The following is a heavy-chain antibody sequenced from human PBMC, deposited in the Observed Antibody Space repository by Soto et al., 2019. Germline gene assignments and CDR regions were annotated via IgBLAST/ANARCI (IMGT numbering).Heavy chain of an antibody. Sequence: PGGSLRLSCAASEFTFSNYAMSWVRQAPGKGLEWVSSISDNGGTTYYADSVKGRFTISRDNSKNTLYLQMNSLRAEDTAVYYCAKDPQRLIVSFDNGGKEPRVTVPS. CDR3: AKDPQRLIVSFDN. V-gene: IGHV3-23*01. CDR1: EFTFSNYA. D-gene: IGHD6-25*01. CDR2: ISDNGGTT. J-gene: IGHJ4*02.